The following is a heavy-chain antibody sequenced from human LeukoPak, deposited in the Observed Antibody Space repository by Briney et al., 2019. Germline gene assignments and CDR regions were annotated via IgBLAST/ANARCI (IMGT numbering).Heavy chain of an antibody. CDR1: GFTVSSNY. CDR2: FYSGGNT. D-gene: IGHD1-26*01. V-gene: IGHV3-53*01. Sequence: PGGSLRLSCAASGFTVSSNYMSWVRQAPGEGLEWVSVFYSGGNTFYADSVKGRFTISRDDSKNTLYLQMNSLRPEDTAVYFCAREGVNSGYFDYWGQGTLVTVSS. J-gene: IGHJ4*02. CDR3: AREGVNSGYFDY.